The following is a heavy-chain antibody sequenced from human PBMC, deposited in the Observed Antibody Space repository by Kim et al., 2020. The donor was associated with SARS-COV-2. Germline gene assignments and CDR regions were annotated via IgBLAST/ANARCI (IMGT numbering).Heavy chain of an antibody. Sequence: SETLSLTCTVSGGSISSSSYYWGWIRQPPGKGLEWIGSIYYSGSTYYNPSLKSRVTISVDTSKNQFSLKLSSVTAADTAVYYCARKRGKGVVKIDYWGQGTLVTVSS. J-gene: IGHJ4*02. D-gene: IGHD3-3*01. CDR3: ARKRGKGVVKIDY. CDR2: IYYSGST. V-gene: IGHV4-39*01. CDR1: GGSISSSSYY.